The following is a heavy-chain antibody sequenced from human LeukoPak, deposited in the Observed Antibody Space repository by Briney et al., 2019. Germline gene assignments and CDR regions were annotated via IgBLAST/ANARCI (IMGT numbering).Heavy chain of an antibody. CDR2: IRYDGNNE. Sequence: GGSLRLSCAASGFTFSDYSMHWVRQAPGKGLNWVAFIRYDGNNEYYADSVKGRFTISRDNSKNMLYLEMNSLSTEDTAVYYCAKVRYCSGVNCYPDDNWGQGTLGTVSA. CDR1: GFTFSDYS. CDR3: AKVRYCSGVNCYPDDN. V-gene: IGHV3-30*02. D-gene: IGHD2-15*01. J-gene: IGHJ4*02.